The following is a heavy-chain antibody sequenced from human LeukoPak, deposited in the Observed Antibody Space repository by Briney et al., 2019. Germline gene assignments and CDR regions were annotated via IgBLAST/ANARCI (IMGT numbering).Heavy chain of an antibody. D-gene: IGHD6-19*01. CDR1: GFTFGNSA. J-gene: IGHJ4*01. CDR3: AKGTYSSGWSYFDY. CDR2: LSGSGITT. V-gene: IGHV3-23*01. Sequence: PGGSLRLSCGASGFTFGNSAMSWVCQAPGKGLEWVSTLSGSGITTYYADSVKGRFTISRDNSKNTLYLQMNSLRAEDTAVYYCAKGTYSSGWSYFDYWGHGTLVTVSS.